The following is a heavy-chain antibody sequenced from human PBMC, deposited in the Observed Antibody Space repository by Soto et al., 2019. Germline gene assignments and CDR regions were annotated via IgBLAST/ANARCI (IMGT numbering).Heavy chain of an antibody. CDR1: GGTFSSYA. J-gene: IGHJ4*02. Sequence: QVQLVQSGAEVKKPGYSVKVSCKASGGTFSSYAISWVRQAPGQGLEWRGGIIPIFGTANYAQKFQGRVTITADESTSTAFVELSSLSSEDTAVYYCARDRYGESYIFDYRGQGPLVTVSS. CDR2: IIPIFGTA. CDR3: ARDRYGESYIFDY. D-gene: IGHD1-26*01. V-gene: IGHV1-69*01.